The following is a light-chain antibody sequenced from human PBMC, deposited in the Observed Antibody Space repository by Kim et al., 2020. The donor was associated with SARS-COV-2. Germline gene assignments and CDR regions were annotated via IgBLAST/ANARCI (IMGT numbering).Light chain of an antibody. V-gene: IGKV1-39*01. CDR1: QSIGRY. CDR3: QQSYSTPWT. J-gene: IGKJ1*01. Sequence: ASVGDRVSITCRESQSIGRYLNWYQQKAGKAPGRLLYVASNLQSGVPSRFSGGASGRDFTLTISSLQPEDFATYYCQQSYSTPWTFGQGTKVEIK. CDR2: VAS.